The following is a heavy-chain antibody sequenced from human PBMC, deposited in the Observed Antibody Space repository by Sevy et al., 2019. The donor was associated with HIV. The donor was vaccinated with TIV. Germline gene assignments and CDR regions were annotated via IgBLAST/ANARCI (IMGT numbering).Heavy chain of an antibody. CDR3: ARDYSYGSGSVPWYYYYGMDV. D-gene: IGHD3-10*01. CDR2: IPYDGINQ. CDR1: GSTFNSYA. Sequence: AGSLRLSCAASGSTFNSYAMHWVHQAPGKALEWVAVIPYDGINQYYADSVKGRFTISRDNSKKTLYLQMKSLTAEDTALYYGARDYSYGSGSVPWYYYYGMDVWGQGTTVTVSS. J-gene: IGHJ6*02. V-gene: IGHV3-30-3*01.